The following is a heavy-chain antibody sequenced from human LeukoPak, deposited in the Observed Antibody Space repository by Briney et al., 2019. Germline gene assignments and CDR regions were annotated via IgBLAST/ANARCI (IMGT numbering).Heavy chain of an antibody. V-gene: IGHV1-69*05. D-gene: IGHD3-10*01. CDR3: ARENVMVRGAILYYFDY. CDR2: IIPNIGTA. CDR1: GGTFSSYA. Sequence: SVKVSCKASGGTFSSYAISWVRQAPGQGLEWMGGIIPNIGTANYAQKFQGRVTITTDESTSTAYMELSSLRSEDAAVYYCARENVMVRGAILYYFDYWGRGTLVTVSS. J-gene: IGHJ4*02.